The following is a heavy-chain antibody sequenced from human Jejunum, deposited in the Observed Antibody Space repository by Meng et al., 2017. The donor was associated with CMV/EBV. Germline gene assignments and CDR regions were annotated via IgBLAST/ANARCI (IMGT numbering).Heavy chain of an antibody. Sequence: GVTVSSSSMGWGRQAPGKGLEWVSLIYSGGGIYYADSVKGRFTISRDSSKNKVYLQMNSLRAEDTAVYYCAIDFWSGYYRYGLDVWGQGTTVTVSS. D-gene: IGHD3-3*01. CDR1: GVTVSSSS. CDR2: IYSGGGI. V-gene: IGHV3-66*02. J-gene: IGHJ6*02. CDR3: AIDFWSGYYRYGLDV.